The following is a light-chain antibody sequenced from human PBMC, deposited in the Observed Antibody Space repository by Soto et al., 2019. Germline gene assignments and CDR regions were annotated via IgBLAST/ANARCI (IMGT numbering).Light chain of an antibody. J-gene: IGKJ1*01. V-gene: IGKV1-5*03. CDR1: QNINTW. CDR2: KAS. CDR3: SQSSNYVWT. Sequence: IQMTQSPSTLSASVGDRVTITCRASQNINTWLAWYQQKPGAPPKLLIFKASHLQSGVSSRFSGAGSGTRFTLTISGLQPDDFATYYCSQSSNYVWTFGQGTKVEVK.